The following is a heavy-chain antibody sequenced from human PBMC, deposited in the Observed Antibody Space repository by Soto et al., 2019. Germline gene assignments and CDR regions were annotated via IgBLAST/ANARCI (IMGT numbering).Heavy chain of an antibody. Sequence: QVQLQQWGAGLLKPSETLSLTCAVYGGSFSGYYWSWIRQPPGKGLEWIGKINHSGSTNYNPSLKSRVTISVDTSKNQFSLKLSFVTAADTAVYYCARRGDFYDTSGDAFDIWGQGTMVTVSS. CDR2: INHSGST. CDR1: GGSFSGYY. V-gene: IGHV4-34*01. J-gene: IGHJ3*02. CDR3: ARRGDFYDTSGDAFDI. D-gene: IGHD3-22*01.